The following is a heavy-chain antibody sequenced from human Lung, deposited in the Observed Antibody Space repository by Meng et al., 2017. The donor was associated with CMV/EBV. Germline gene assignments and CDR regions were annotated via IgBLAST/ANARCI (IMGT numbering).Heavy chain of an antibody. CDR2: IFSNDEK. CDR1: GFSLSNARMG. V-gene: IGHV2-26*01. J-gene: IGHJ6*02. D-gene: IGHD2-2*01. Sequence: GXXLVXPTETLTLTCTVSGFSLSNARMGVSWIRQPPGKALEWLAHIFSNDEKSYSTSLKSRLTISKDTSKSQVVLTMTNMDPVDTATYYCARIPAAIGGYYYYGMDVWGQGTXVTCSS. CDR3: ARIPAAIGGYYYYGMDV.